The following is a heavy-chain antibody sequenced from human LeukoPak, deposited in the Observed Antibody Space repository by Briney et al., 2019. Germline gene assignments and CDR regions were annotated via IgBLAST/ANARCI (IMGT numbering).Heavy chain of an antibody. D-gene: IGHD3-22*01. V-gene: IGHV3-23*01. J-gene: IGHJ4*02. Sequence: GGSLRLSCAASGFAFGVHAMSWVRQAPGKGLEWVAGISDSGGRTNYADSVKGRFTISRDNPKNTLYLQMNSLRAEDTAVYFCAKRGVVIRVILVGFHKEAYYFDSWGQGALVTVSS. CDR3: AKRGVVIRVILVGFHKEAYYFDS. CDR2: ISDSGGRT. CDR1: GFAFGVHA.